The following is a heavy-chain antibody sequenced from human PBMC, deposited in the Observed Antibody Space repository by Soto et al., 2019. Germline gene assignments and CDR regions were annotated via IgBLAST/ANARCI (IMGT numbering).Heavy chain of an antibody. V-gene: IGHV4-34*01. CDR2: INHSGRS. Sequence: QVQLRQWGAGLVKPSETLSLTCAVYGGSFNGYYWNWIRQPPGKGLEWIGEINHSGRSNYNPALKRRVSIAVDTSRKQFALSLSSVTAADTAVYYCASQRRTETTFAYWGQGTLVTVSS. CDR3: ASQRRTETTFAY. CDR1: GGSFNGYY. D-gene: IGHD4-17*01. J-gene: IGHJ4*02.